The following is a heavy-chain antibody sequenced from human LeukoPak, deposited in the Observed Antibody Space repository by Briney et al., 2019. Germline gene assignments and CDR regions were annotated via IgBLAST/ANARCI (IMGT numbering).Heavy chain of an antibody. CDR2: INTNTGNP. CDR1: GYTFTSYA. D-gene: IGHD6-13*01. Sequence: ASVKVSCKASGYTFTSYAMNWVRQAPGQGLEWMGWINTNTGNPTYAQGFTGRFDFSLDTSVSTAYLQISSLKAEDTAVYYCARGRGAAAGTGNYYYYYMDVWGKGTTVTVSS. V-gene: IGHV7-4-1*02. CDR3: ARGRGAAAGTGNYYYYYMDV. J-gene: IGHJ6*03.